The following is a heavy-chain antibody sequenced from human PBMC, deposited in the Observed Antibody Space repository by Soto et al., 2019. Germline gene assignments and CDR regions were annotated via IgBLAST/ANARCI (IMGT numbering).Heavy chain of an antibody. CDR2: ISAYNGNT. CDR1: GYTFTSYG. CDR3: ARSPPAIGTYYYGMDV. D-gene: IGHD2-2*02. Sequence: QVQLVQSGAEVKKPGASVKVSCKASGYTFTSYGISWVRQAPGQGLEWMGWISAYNGNTNYAQKLQGRVTMTTDTSTSTAYMELRSLRFDDTAVYYCARSPPAIGTYYYGMDVWGQGTTVTVSS. V-gene: IGHV1-18*01. J-gene: IGHJ6*02.